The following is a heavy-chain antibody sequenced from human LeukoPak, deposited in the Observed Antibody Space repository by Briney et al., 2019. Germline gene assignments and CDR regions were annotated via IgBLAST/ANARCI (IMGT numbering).Heavy chain of an antibody. Sequence: ASVKVSCKASGYTFTGYYMHWVRQAPGQGLEWMGRINPNGGGTNYAQKFQGRVTMTRDTSISTAYMELSRLRSDDTAVYYCARDMIVVVITKGRAFDIWGQGTMVTVSS. D-gene: IGHD3-22*01. J-gene: IGHJ3*02. CDR1: GYTFTGYY. CDR2: INPNGGGT. V-gene: IGHV1-2*06. CDR3: ARDMIVVVITKGRAFDI.